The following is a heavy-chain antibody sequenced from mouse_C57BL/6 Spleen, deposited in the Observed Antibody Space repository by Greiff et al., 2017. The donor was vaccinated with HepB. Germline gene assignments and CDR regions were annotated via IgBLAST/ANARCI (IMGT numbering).Heavy chain of an antibody. D-gene: IGHD2-5*01. CDR1: GYTFTSYW. CDR2: IDPSDSST. V-gene: IGHV1-50*01. CDR3: ARGAYYSNYVDY. Sequence: VQLQQPGAELVKPGASVKLSCKASGYTFTSYWMQWVNQRPGQGLEWIGEIDPSDSSTNYNQKFKGKATLTVDTSSSTAYMQLSSLTSEDSAVYYCARGAYYSNYVDYWGQGTTLTVSS. J-gene: IGHJ2*01.